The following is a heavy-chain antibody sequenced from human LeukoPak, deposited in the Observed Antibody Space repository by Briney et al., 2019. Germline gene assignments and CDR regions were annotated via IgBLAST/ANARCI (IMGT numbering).Heavy chain of an antibody. D-gene: IGHD2-8*01. Sequence: SETLSLTCTVSGGSISTYYWSWIRQPPGKGLELIGYISYSGNTNYNPSLNSRVTISVDRPKNQFSLKLSSVTAADTAVYYCARHGGYSTTWDDAFAIWGQGTMVIVSS. V-gene: IGHV4-59*01. CDR2: ISYSGNT. CDR1: GGSISTYY. CDR3: ARHGGYSTTWDDAFAI. J-gene: IGHJ3*02.